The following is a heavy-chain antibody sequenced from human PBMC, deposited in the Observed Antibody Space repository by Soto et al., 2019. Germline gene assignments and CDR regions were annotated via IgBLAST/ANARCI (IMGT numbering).Heavy chain of an antibody. J-gene: IGHJ5*02. CDR1: GGTFSSYA. V-gene: IGHV1-69*13. CDR3: ARDSRYYYDSSGYYLGWFDP. D-gene: IGHD3-22*01. CDR2: IIPIFGTA. Sequence: GASEKVSCKASGGTFSSYAISWVRQAPGQGLEWMGGIIPIFGTANYAQKFQGRVTITADESTSTAYMELSSLRSEDTAVYYCARDSRYYYDSSGYYLGWFDPWGQGTLVTVSS.